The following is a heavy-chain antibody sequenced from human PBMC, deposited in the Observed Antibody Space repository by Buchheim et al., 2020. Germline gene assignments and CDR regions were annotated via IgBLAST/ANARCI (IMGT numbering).Heavy chain of an antibody. J-gene: IGHJ5*02. CDR1: GFTFSSYA. CDR3: AKLTGELSSPTTP. Sequence: EVQLLESGGGLVQPGGSLRLSCAASGFTFSSYAMSWVRQPPGKGLEWVSAISGSGSSNSYADSVKGRFTISRDNSKNKLYSQMNSLRAEDTAVYYCAKLTGELSSPTTPWGQGTL. CDR2: ISGSGSSN. V-gene: IGHV3-23*01. D-gene: IGHD3-16*02.